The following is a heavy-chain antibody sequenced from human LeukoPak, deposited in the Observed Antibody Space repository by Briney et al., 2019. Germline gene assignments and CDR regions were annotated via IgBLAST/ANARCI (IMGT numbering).Heavy chain of an antibody. CDR2: MNPNSGNT. CDR1: GYTFTSYD. V-gene: IGHV1-8*01. D-gene: IGHD3-3*01. Sequence: ASVKVSCKASGYTFTSYDINWVRQATGQGLEWMGWMNPNSGNTGYAQKFQGRVTMTRNTSISTAYMELSSLRSEDTAVYYCAREPRSYYDFWSGYPYYYGMDVWGQGTTVTVSS. CDR3: AREPRSYYDFWSGYPYYYGMDV. J-gene: IGHJ6*02.